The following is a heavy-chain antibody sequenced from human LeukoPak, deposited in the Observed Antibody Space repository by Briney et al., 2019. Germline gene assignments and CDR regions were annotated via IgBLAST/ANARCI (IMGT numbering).Heavy chain of an antibody. CDR3: AREGSISWPTRYYYMDV. V-gene: IGHV1-18*01. CDR1: GYTFTSYG. D-gene: IGHD6-13*01. J-gene: IGHJ6*03. Sequence: ASVKVSCKASGYTFTSYGISWVRQAPGQGLEWMGCISAYNGNTNYAQKLQGRVTMTTDTSTSTAYMELRSLRSDDTAVYYCAREGSISWPTRYYYMDVWGKGTTVTVSS. CDR2: ISAYNGNT.